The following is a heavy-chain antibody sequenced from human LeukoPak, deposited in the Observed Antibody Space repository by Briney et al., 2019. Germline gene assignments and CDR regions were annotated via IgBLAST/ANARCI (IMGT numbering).Heavy chain of an antibody. Sequence: GGSLRLSCAASGFTFSSYAMSWVRQAPGKGLEWVSAISGSGGTTYYADSVRGRFTISRDNSKNTLYLQMNSLRAEDTAIYYCAEEDHRGSDPPWFDPWGQGTLVTVSS. CDR3: AEEDHRGSDPPWFDP. CDR2: ISGSGGTT. CDR1: GFTFSSYA. D-gene: IGHD3-10*01. V-gene: IGHV3-23*01. J-gene: IGHJ5*02.